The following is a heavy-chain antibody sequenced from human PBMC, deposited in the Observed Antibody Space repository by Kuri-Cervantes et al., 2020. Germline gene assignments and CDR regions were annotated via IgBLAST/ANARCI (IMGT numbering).Heavy chain of an antibody. V-gene: IGHV3-30*18. J-gene: IGHJ4*02. CDR3: AKDDGTYYDILTGYYDY. CDR2: ISYDGSNK. CDR1: GFTFSSYG. D-gene: IGHD3-9*01. Sequence: GESLKISCAASGFTFSSYGMHWVRQAPGKGLEWVAVISYDGSNKYYADSVKGRFTISRDNSKNTLYLQMNGLRAEDTAVYYCAKDDGTYYDILTGYYDYWGQGTLVTVSS.